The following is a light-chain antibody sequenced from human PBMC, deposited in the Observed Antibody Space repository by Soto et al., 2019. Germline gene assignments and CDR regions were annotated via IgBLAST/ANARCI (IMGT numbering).Light chain of an antibody. J-gene: IGKJ5*01. CDR3: QQYNNWST. CDR1: QSVSNN. CDR2: GAS. Sequence: EIVLTQSPGTLSLSPGERATLSCRASQSVSNNYLAWYQQKPGQAPRLLIYGASTRATGIPARFSGSGSGTEFTLTISSLQSEDFAVYYCQQYNNWSTFGQGTRLEI. V-gene: IGKV3-15*01.